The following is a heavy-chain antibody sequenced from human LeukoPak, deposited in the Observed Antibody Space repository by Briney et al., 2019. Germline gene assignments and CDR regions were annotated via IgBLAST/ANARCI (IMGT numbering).Heavy chain of an antibody. V-gene: IGHV5-51*01. Sequence: GESLKISCKGSGYSFTSYWIGWVRQMPGKGLERMGSIYPVYSDTRYSPSFQGQVTISADKSISTASLQWSSLKASDTAMYYCAGLYGGSYYNWFDPWGQGTLVTVSS. CDR2: IYPVYSDT. D-gene: IGHD1-26*01. CDR1: GYSFTSYW. CDR3: AGLYGGSYYNWFDP. J-gene: IGHJ5*02.